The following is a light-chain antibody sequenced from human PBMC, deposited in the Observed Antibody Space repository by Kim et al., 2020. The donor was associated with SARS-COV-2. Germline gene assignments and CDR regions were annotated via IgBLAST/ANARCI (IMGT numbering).Light chain of an antibody. CDR2: GAS. CDR1: QSVSSN. CDR3: QQYNNWWT. J-gene: IGKJ1*01. V-gene: IGKV3-15*01. Sequence: EIVMTQSPATLSVSPGERATLSCRASQSVSSNLAWYQQKPGRAPRLLFYGASTRATGVPARFSGSGSGTEFTLTISSLQSEDFAVYYCQQYNNWWTFGQGTKVEIK.